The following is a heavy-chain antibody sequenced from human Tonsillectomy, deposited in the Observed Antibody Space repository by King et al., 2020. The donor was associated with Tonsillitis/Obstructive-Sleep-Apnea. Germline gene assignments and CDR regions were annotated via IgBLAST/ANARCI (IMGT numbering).Heavy chain of an antibody. Sequence: QLVQSGAEVKKPGASVKVSCKASGYTFTSYYMHWVRQAPGQGLEWMGIINPSSGSTTYPQKFQGRVTMTRDTSTTTVYMELSSLGSEDTAVYYWARDEKYCRRTNCYDFDYWGQGTLVTVSS. D-gene: IGHD2-2*01. J-gene: IGHJ4*02. CDR1: GYTFTSYY. V-gene: IGHV1-46*01. CDR3: ARDEKYCRRTNCYDFDY. CDR2: INPSSGST.